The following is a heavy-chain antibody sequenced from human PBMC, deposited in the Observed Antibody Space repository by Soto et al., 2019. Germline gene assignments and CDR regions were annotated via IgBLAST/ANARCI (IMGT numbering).Heavy chain of an antibody. J-gene: IGHJ4*02. CDR2: IKEDGSEK. CDR3: ARSGSDFDY. Sequence: EVQLVESGGGLVQAGGSLRLSCAVSGFSFRSYWMSWVRQAPGKGLEWVANIKEDGSEKNYVDSVNGRFTISRDNAKNSLYLQMNSLRAEDTAVYFCARSGSDFDYWGQGTLVTVSS. CDR1: GFSFRSYW. V-gene: IGHV3-7*04.